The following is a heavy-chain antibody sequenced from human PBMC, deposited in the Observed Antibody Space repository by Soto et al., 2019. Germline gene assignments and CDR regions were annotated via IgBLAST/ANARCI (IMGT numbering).Heavy chain of an antibody. Sequence: SETLSLTCTVSGGTISRYYWSWIRQPPGKGLEWIGYMYNTGSTVYNPSFKSRVTISVDTSKNQFSLKLNSLTAADTAVYYCARDLWGYCGTDCYPLDVWGQGTTVTVS. D-gene: IGHD2-21*02. J-gene: IGHJ6*02. CDR1: GGTISRYY. CDR2: MYNTGST. V-gene: IGHV4-59*01. CDR3: ARDLWGYCGTDCYPLDV.